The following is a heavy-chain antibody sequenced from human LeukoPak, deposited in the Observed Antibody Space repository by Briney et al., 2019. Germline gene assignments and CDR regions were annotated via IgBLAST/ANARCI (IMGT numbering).Heavy chain of an antibody. CDR1: GITFSSYG. V-gene: IGHV3-48*04. CDR2: ISSTGGTT. D-gene: IGHD2-8*01. J-gene: IGHJ6*03. Sequence: PGGSLRLSCAASGITFSSYGMSWVRQAPGKGLEWVSSISSTGGTTYYADSVKGRFTISRDNAKNSLYLQMNSLRAEDTAVYYCARAGYASFYYYYMDVWGKGTTVTISS. CDR3: ARAGYASFYYYYMDV.